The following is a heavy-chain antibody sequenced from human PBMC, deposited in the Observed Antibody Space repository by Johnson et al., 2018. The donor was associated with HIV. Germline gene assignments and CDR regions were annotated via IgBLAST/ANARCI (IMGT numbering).Heavy chain of an antibody. Sequence: VQLVESGGGLVQPGGSLRLSCAASGFTVSSNYMSWVRQAPGKGLEWVSVIFSGGSTYYADSVKGRFTISRDNSKNTLYLQMNSLRAEDTAVYYCARSGTAVDGYSSSLGDAFDIWGQGTMVTVSS. CDR3: ARSGTAVDGYSSSLGDAFDI. J-gene: IGHJ3*02. CDR2: IFSGGST. CDR1: GFTVSSNY. D-gene: IGHD6-13*01. V-gene: IGHV3-66*01.